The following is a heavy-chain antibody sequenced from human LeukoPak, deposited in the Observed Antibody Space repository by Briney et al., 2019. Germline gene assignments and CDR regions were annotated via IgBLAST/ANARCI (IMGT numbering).Heavy chain of an antibody. CDR2: IYYSGST. CDR1: GGSISSCY. CDR3: ARDGAAAGEYFQH. Sequence: SETLSLTCTVSGGSISSCYWSWIRQPPGKGLEGIGYIYYSGSTNYNPSLKSRVTISVDTSKNQFSLKLSSVTAADTAVYYCARDGAAAGEYFQHWGQGTLVTVSS. V-gene: IGHV4-59*01. D-gene: IGHD6-13*01. J-gene: IGHJ1*01.